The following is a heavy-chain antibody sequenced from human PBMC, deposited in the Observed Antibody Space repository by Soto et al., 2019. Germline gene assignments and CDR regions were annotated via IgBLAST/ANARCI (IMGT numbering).Heavy chain of an antibody. CDR1: QFTRRRYG. CDR2: IKQDGSEK. V-gene: IGHV3-7*04. J-gene: IGHJ6*02. D-gene: IGHD5-12*01. Sequence: GGYVRLSCAATQFTRRRYGMSWAGHAPGKGVEWVANIKQDGSEKYYVDSVKGRFTLASDNAKNPLYLQMNSLRDEDTAVYYCTRGDCNRYDENGYRGRLWGQGTTDTFSS. CDR3: TRGDCNRYDENGYRGRL.